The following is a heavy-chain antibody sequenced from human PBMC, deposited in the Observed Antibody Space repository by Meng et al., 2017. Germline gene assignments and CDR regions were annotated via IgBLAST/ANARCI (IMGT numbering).Heavy chain of an antibody. J-gene: IGHJ3*02. Sequence: LSLTCAASGFTFSSYAMHWVRQAPGKGLEWVAVISYDGSNKYYADSVKGRFTISRDNSKNTLYLQMNSLRAEDTAVYYCARGGFWWELLLGPGAFDIWGQGTMVTVSS. CDR1: GFTFSSYA. CDR2: ISYDGSNK. D-gene: IGHD1-26*01. V-gene: IGHV3-30*04. CDR3: ARGGFWWELLLGPGAFDI.